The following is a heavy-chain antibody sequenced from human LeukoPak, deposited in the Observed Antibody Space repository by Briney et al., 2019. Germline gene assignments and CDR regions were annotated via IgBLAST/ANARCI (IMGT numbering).Heavy chain of an antibody. Sequence: GGSLRLSCAASGFTFSSYGMHWVRQAPGKGLEGVAYIQYDGSNEQYAHAVKGRFRISRDNAKNSLYLQMNSLRAEDTAVYYCARRIRTGDYGPRNFDYWGQGTLITVSS. J-gene: IGHJ4*02. CDR3: ARRIRTGDYGPRNFDY. CDR2: IQYDGSNE. CDR1: GFTFSSYG. D-gene: IGHD4-17*01. V-gene: IGHV3-30*12.